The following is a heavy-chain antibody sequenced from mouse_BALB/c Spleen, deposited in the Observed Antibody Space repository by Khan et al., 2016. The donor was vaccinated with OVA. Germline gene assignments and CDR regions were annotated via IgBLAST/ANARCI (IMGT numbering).Heavy chain of an antibody. CDR2: ISSSGTYT. V-gene: IGHV5-9*02. CDR3: ARDQTARATLRFAY. CDR1: GFAFSTYD. D-gene: IGHD3-2*01. J-gene: IGHJ3*01. Sequence: EVELVESGGGLVKTGGSLKLSCAASGFAFSTYDMSWVRQTPEKRLEWVATISSSGTYTYYSVSVKGRFTISRDNARNTLYMQMRSLRSEDTSLYYCARDQTARATLRFAYWGQGTLVTVSA.